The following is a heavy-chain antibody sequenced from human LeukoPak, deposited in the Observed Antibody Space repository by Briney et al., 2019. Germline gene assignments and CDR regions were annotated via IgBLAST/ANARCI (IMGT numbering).Heavy chain of an antibody. CDR2: ISAYNGNT. Sequence: ASVKVSCKASGYTFTNYGISWVRQAPGQGLEWMGWISAYNGNTNYAQKLQGRVTMTADTSTGTAYMELRSLRSDDTAVYYCARGRLVVPAAYYYYMDVWGKGTTVTVSS. CDR3: ARGRLVVPAAYYYYMDV. D-gene: IGHD2-2*01. CDR1: GYTFTNYG. V-gene: IGHV1-18*01. J-gene: IGHJ6*03.